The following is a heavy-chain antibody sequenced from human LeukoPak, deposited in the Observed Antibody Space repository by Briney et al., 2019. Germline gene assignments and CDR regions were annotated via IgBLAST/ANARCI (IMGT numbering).Heavy chain of an antibody. J-gene: IGHJ4*02. CDR3: ASASRYYDSRGYYHPYFDN. V-gene: IGHV3-23*05. CDR1: GFTFSSYA. Sequence: GGSLRLSCAASGFTFSSYAMSWVRKAPGKGLEWVSLIYNSDTTYYADSVKGRFTISRDNSKNTLYLQMNSLRAEDTAVYYCASASRYYDSRGYYHPYFDNWGQGTLVTVSS. CDR2: IYNSDTT. D-gene: IGHD3-22*01.